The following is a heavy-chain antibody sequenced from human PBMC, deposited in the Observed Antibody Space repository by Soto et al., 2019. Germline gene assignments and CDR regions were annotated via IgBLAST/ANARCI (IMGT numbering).Heavy chain of an antibody. J-gene: IGHJ6*02. CDR3: TTDGDPHNWNGYYYGMDV. D-gene: IGHD1-20*01. CDR1: GFTFSNAW. Sequence: EVQLVESGGGLVKPGGSLRLSCAASGFTFSNAWMSWVRQAPGKGLEWVGRIKSKTDGGTTDYAAPVKGRFTISRDDSKNTLYLQMNSLKTEDTAVYYCTTDGDPHNWNGYYYGMDVWGQGTTVTVSS. CDR2: IKSKTDGGTT. V-gene: IGHV3-15*01.